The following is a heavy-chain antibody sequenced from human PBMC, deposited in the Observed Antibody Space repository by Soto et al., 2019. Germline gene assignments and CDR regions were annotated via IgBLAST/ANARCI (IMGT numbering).Heavy chain of an antibody. CDR1: GLTFSSYW. J-gene: IGHJ6*03. V-gene: IGHV3-74*01. CDR3: ARVGAGYCSGGSCYGLWDYYYYYMDV. D-gene: IGHD2-15*01. CDR2: INSDGSST. Sequence: GSLRLSCAASGLTFSSYWMHWVRQAPGKGLVWVSRINSDGSSTSYADSVKGRFTISRDNAKNTLYLQMNSLRAEDTAVYYCARVGAGYCSGGSCYGLWDYYYYYMDVWGKGTTVTVSS.